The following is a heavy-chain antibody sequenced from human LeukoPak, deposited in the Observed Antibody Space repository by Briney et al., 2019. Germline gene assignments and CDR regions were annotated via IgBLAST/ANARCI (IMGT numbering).Heavy chain of an antibody. J-gene: IGHJ4*02. V-gene: IGHV4-39*07. CDR3: ARGVPLFGSVVAATRWGGYYFDY. CDR2: IYYSGST. CDR1: GDSISSTNYY. Sequence: SETLSLTCTVSGDSISSTNYYWGWIRQPPGKGLEWIGSIYYSGSTFNNPSLKSRVTISVDTSKNQFSLKVSSVTAADTAVYYCARGVPLFGSVVAATRWGGYYFDYWGQGTLVTVSS. D-gene: IGHD2-15*01.